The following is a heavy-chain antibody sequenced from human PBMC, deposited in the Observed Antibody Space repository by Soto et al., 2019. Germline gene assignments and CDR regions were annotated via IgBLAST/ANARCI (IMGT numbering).Heavy chain of an antibody. CDR2: IIPMFGTA. J-gene: IGHJ4*02. CDR1: GGTFSSYT. D-gene: IGHD5-18*01. V-gene: IGHV1-69*13. CDR3: ASGIQLWLRRINNGYSG. Sequence: SVKVSCKASGGTFSSYTISWVRQAPGQGLEWMGGIIPMFGTANYAQRFQDRVTITADESTNTVYMELSSLRSEDTAVYFCASGIQLWLRRINNGYSGWGQGTLVTVSS.